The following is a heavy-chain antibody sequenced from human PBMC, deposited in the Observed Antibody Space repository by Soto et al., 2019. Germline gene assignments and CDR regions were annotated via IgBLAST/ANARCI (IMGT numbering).Heavy chain of an antibody. Sequence: GFLRLSFAASGFTVSSNYMSWVRQAPGKGLEWVSVIYSGGSTYYADSVKGRFTISRDNSKNTLYLQMNSLRAEDTAVYYCARSRGGRGYYGMDVWGQGTTVTVSS. CDR2: IYSGGST. CDR1: GFTVSSNY. V-gene: IGHV3-53*01. CDR3: ARSRGGRGYYGMDV. J-gene: IGHJ6*02. D-gene: IGHD2-15*01.